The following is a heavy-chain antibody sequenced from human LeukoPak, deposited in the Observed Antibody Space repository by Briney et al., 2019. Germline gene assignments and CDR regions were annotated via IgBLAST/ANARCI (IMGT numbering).Heavy chain of an antibody. D-gene: IGHD6-19*01. CDR3: ARDPGSFLSGSGWLNWFEP. CDR1: GYTFIRYA. CDR2: ISGYNEKT. Sequence: ASVKVSCKASGYTFIRYAINWLRQAPGQGLEWMGWISGYNEKTNYAQKFQGRVTMTTDTSTSTAYMELRRLRSDDTAVYYCARDPGSFLSGSGWLNWFEPWGQGTLVTVSS. J-gene: IGHJ5*02. V-gene: IGHV1-18*01.